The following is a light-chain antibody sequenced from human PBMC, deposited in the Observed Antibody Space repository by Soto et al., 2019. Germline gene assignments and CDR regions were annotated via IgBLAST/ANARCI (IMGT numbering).Light chain of an antibody. V-gene: IGLV2-14*01. Sequence: QSALTQPASVSGSPGQSITISCTGTSSDVDNYNYVSWYQQHPGKAPKLMISDVSNRPSGVSNRFSGSKSGNTASLTISGLQAEDEADYYCSSYTRSRPVFGGGTKLTVL. J-gene: IGLJ2*01. CDR1: SSDVDNYNY. CDR3: SSYTRSRPV. CDR2: DVS.